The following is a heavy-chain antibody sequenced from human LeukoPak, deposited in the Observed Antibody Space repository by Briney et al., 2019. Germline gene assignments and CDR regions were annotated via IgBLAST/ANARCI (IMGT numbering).Heavy chain of an antibody. D-gene: IGHD5-24*01. V-gene: IGHV3-21*01. Sequence: GGSLRLSCAASGFTFSSYSMNWVRQAPGKGLEWVSSISSSSSYIYYADSAKGRFTISRDNAENSLYLQMNSLRAVDTAVYFCARGEEKATITALDSWGRGTLVTVSS. CDR2: ISSSSSYI. CDR1: GFTFSSYS. CDR3: ARGEEKATITALDS. J-gene: IGHJ4*02.